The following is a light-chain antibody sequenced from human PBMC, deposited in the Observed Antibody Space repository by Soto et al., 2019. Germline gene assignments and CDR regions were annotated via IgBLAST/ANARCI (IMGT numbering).Light chain of an antibody. V-gene: IGKV1-12*01. CDR3: QQANSFPLT. CDR2: AAS. Sequence: DAHMSRFPSSMSAXXGDRVTITXLASQRISSWLAWYQEKPGKAPKLLIYAASILKSGVPSRFSGSGSGTDFTLTISSLQPEDFATYYCQQANSFPLTVSVGTKVDI. CDR1: QRISSW. J-gene: IGKJ4*01.